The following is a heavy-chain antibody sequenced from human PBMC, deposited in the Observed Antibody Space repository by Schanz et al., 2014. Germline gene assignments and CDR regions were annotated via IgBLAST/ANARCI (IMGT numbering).Heavy chain of an antibody. J-gene: IGHJ4*02. CDR3: ARGYRLQSFDY. Sequence: QAQLVQSGAEVKKPGASVKVSCKASGYTFTSYGISWVRQAPGQGLEWMGWISAYNGNTNYAQKFQGRVTMTRNTSISTAYMELSSLRSEDRAMYYCARGYRLQSFDYWGQGTLVTVSS. CDR1: GYTFTSYG. D-gene: IGHD4-4*01. CDR2: ISAYNGNT. V-gene: IGHV1-18*01.